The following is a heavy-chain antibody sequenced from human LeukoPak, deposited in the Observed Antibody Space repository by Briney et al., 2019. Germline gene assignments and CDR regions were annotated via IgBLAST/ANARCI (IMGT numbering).Heavy chain of an antibody. V-gene: IGHV1-18*01. Sequence: ASVTLSCKASGYTFTGYYITWVRQAPGQGLEWMGWIISYSDNPTYARNLQGRVTMTTDTSTSTAYMELRSLRSDDTAVYYCGITPRACSGRSCYMDVFDVWGQGTMVTVSS. CDR3: GITPRACSGRSCYMDVFDV. D-gene: IGHD2-15*01. CDR2: IISYSDNP. CDR1: GYTFTGYY. J-gene: IGHJ3*01.